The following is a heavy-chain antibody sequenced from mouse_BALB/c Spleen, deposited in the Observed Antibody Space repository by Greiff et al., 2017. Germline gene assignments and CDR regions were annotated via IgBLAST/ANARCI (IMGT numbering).Heavy chain of an antibody. CDR2: INSNGGST. CDR1: GFTFSSYY. V-gene: IGHV5-6-2*01. Sequence: EVKLVESGGGLVKLGGSLKLSCAASGFTFSSYYMSWVRQTPEKRLELVAAINSNGGSTYYPDTVKGRFTISRDNAKNTLYLQMSSLKSEDTALYYCARHEEVRGPWFAYWGQGTLVTVSA. CDR3: ARHEEVRGPWFAY. J-gene: IGHJ3*01.